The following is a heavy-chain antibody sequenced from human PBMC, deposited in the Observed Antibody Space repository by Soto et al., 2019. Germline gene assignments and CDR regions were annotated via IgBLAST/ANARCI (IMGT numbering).Heavy chain of an antibody. V-gene: IGHV1-18*01. J-gene: IGHJ3*02. Sequence: ASVKVSCKASGYTFTSYGISWVRQAPGQGLEWMGWISAYNGNTNYAQKLQGRVTMTTDTSTSTAYMELRSLRSDDTAVYYCARDRLGDYHLSGQFDIWGQGTMVTVSS. CDR1: GYTFTSYG. D-gene: IGHD4-17*01. CDR3: ARDRLGDYHLSGQFDI. CDR2: ISAYNGNT.